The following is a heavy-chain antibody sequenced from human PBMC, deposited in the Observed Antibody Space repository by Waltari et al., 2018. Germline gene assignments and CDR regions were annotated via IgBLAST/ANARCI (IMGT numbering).Heavy chain of an antibody. CDR3: VRVDNNGLEPFDY. CDR1: GFTFSNYA. V-gene: IGHV3-23*01. Sequence: EVQLLESGGGLVQPGGSLRLSCAASGFTFSNYAMSWVRRAPGKGLEWVSGISGSGTGTDYADSVKGRFTLSRDNAKSTVYLQMSRLRAEDTALYYCVRVDNNGLEPFDYWGQGTLVTVSS. J-gene: IGHJ4*02. D-gene: IGHD1-1*01. CDR2: ISGSGTGT.